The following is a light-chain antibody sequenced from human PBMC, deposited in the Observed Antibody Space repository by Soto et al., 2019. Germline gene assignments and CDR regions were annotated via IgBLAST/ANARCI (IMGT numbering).Light chain of an antibody. CDR3: CSYASGNTHV. J-gene: IGLJ1*01. CDR1: SSDVGSYNL. V-gene: IGLV2-23*01. Sequence: QSLLTQPASVSGSPGQSITISCTGTSSDVGSYNLVSWYQQHPGEAPKLMIYEDTKRPSGVSYRFSASKSGNTASLTISGLQAEDEADYYCCSYASGNTHVFGAGTKVTVL. CDR2: EDT.